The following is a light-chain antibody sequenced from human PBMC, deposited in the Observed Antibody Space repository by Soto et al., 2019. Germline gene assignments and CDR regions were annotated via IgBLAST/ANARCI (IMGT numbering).Light chain of an antibody. Sequence: DIVMTQAPAALSASLGERASLSCSASQSVFSNLAWYQQKPGRAPSLLIYAASTRATGIPARFSGSGSGTEFTLTISSLEPEDFAVYYCQQRSNWPRITFGQGTRLDIK. J-gene: IGKJ5*01. CDR3: QQRSNWPRIT. CDR2: AAS. CDR1: QSVFSN. V-gene: IGKV3-15*01.